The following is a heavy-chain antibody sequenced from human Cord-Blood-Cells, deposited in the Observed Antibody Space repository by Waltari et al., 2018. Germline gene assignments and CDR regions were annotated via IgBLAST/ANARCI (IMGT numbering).Heavy chain of an antibody. D-gene: IGHD3-22*01. CDR2: ISTSGST. CDR3: ARDRRYYDSSGYYYYYGMDV. CDR1: GGSISSYY. Sequence: QVQLQESGPGLVKPSETLSLTCTVSGGSISSYYWSWIRQPAGKGLEWIGRISTSGSTNYNPSLKSRVTMSVDTSKNQFSLKLSSVTAADTAVYYCARDRRYYDSSGYYYYYGMDVWGQGTTVTVSS. J-gene: IGHJ6*02. V-gene: IGHV4-4*07.